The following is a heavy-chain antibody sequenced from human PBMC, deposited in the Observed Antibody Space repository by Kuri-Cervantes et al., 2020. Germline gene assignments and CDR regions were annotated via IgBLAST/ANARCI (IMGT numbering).Heavy chain of an antibody. CDR3: ARGYSTVAVADSGDALDI. CDR1: GFTFTNYA. J-gene: IGHJ3*02. V-gene: IGHV3-30*02. CDR2: IRFDGSDK. D-gene: IGHD6-19*01. Sequence: GGSLRLSCAASGFTFTNYAMHWVRQAPGKGLEWVAFIRFDGSDKYYADPVKGRFTISRDNSKSTLYLQVNSLRAEDTAVYYCARGYSTVAVADSGDALDIWGQGTMVTVSS.